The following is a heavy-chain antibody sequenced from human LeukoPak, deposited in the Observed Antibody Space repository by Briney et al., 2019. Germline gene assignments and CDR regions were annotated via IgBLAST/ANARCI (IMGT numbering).Heavy chain of an antibody. Sequence: PGGSLRLSCAASGFTFSSYAVSWVRQAPGKGLEWVSAISGSGGSTYYADSVKGRFTISRDNSKNTLYLQMNSLRAEDTAVYYCAKDKQQLVPGGADYWGQGTLVTVSS. D-gene: IGHD6-13*01. V-gene: IGHV3-23*01. J-gene: IGHJ4*02. CDR1: GFTFSSYA. CDR3: AKDKQQLVPGGADY. CDR2: ISGSGGST.